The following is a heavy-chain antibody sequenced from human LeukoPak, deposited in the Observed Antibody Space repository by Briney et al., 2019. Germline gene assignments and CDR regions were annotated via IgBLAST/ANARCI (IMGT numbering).Heavy chain of an antibody. CDR1: GGSISSSSYY. CDR3: ARKDSSRSDFDY. V-gene: IGHV4-39*01. D-gene: IGHD6-13*01. J-gene: IGHJ4*02. Sequence: SETLSLTCTVSGGSISSSSYYWGWIRQPPGKGLEWIGSIYYSGSTYYNPSLKSRVTISVDTSKNQFSLKLSSVTAADTAVYYCARKDSSRSDFDYWGQGTLVTVSS. CDR2: IYYSGST.